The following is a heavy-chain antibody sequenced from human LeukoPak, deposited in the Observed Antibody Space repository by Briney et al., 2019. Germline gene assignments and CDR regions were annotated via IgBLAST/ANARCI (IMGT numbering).Heavy chain of an antibody. J-gene: IGHJ6*02. Sequence: SETLSLTCTVSGGSISSYYWGWIRQPPGKGLEWIGSIYYSGSTYYNPSLKSRVTISVDTSKNQFSLKLSSVTAADTAVYYCASLPAAPGYGMDVWGQGTTVTVSS. CDR3: ASLPAAPGYGMDV. CDR2: IYYSGST. D-gene: IGHD2-2*01. CDR1: GGSISSYY. V-gene: IGHV4-39*07.